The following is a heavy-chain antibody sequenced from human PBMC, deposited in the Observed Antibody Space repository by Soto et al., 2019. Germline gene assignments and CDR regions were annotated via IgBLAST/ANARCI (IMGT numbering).Heavy chain of an antibody. CDR2: ISSSSEYI. J-gene: IGHJ3*02. V-gene: IGHV3-21*01. Sequence: GGSLRLSCAASGFNFRSYSMNWVRQAPGKGLQWVSYISSSSEYIYYADSVKGRFTVSRDNAKNSMYLQMNSLRAEDTAMYYRASDPEWAFDIWGQGTMVTVSS. D-gene: IGHD3-3*01. CDR3: ASDPEWAFDI. CDR1: GFNFRSYS.